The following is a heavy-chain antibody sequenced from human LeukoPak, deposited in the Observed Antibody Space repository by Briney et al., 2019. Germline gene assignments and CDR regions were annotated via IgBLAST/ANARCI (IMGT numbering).Heavy chain of an antibody. CDR2: INHSGST. CDR1: GGSFSGYY. J-gene: IGHJ4*02. CDR3: ARGLRRAYYYGSGSYPYFDY. V-gene: IGHV4-34*01. D-gene: IGHD3-10*01. Sequence: SETLSLTCAVYGGSFSGYYWSWIRQPPGKGLEWIGEINHSGSTNYNPPLKSRVTISVDTSKNQFSLKLSSVTAADTAVYYCARGLRRAYYYGSGSYPYFDYWGQGTLVTVSS.